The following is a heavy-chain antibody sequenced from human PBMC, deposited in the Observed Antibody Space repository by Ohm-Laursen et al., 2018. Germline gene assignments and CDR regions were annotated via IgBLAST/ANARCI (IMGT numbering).Heavy chain of an antibody. Sequence: SLRLSCAASGFSFSDYFLSWIRQAPGKGLEWISFISSSGSFIYYADSVKGRLTVSRDNAKNSLFLQMNSLRAEDTAVYYCARNSSTWGRSVDYWGQGALVTVSS. J-gene: IGHJ4*02. CDR3: ARNSSTWGRSVDY. CDR2: ISSSGSFI. V-gene: IGHV3-11*01. CDR1: GFSFSDYF. D-gene: IGHD2-2*01.